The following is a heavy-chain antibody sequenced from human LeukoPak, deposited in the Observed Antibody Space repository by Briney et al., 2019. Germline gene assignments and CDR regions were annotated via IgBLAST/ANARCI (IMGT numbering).Heavy chain of an antibody. Sequence: SETLSLTCAVSGGSIGSNSYYWGWIRQPPGKGLEWIGSIYYSGSTYYNPSLKSRVTISVDTSKNQFSLKLSSVTAADTAVYYCARHSDYGDHPGYYYYYYMDVWGKGTTVTIFS. CDR1: GGSIGSNSYY. V-gene: IGHV4-39*01. D-gene: IGHD4-17*01. CDR3: ARHSDYGDHPGYYYYYYMDV. J-gene: IGHJ6*03. CDR2: IYYSGST.